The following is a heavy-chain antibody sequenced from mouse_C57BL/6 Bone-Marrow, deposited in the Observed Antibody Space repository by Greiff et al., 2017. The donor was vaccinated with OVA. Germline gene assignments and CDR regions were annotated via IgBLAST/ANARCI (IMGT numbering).Heavy chain of an antibody. D-gene: IGHD1-1*01. Sequence: VQLQQSGAELVRPGASVKLSCTASGFNIKDDYMHWVKQRPEQGLEWIGWIDPENGDTEYASKFQGKATITADTSSNTAYLQLSSLTSEDTAVYYCTLSYYGYAMDYWGQGTSVTVSS. V-gene: IGHV14-4*01. CDR1: GFNIKDDY. J-gene: IGHJ4*01. CDR3: TLSYYGYAMDY. CDR2: IDPENGDT.